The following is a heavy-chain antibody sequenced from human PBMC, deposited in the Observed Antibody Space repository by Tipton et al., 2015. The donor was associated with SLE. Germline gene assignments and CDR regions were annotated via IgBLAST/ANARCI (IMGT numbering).Heavy chain of an antibody. Sequence: TLSLTCGVSGYSISSGYYWGWIRQHPGKGLEWIGSIYHSGSTYYNPSLKSRVTISVDTSNNQFSLTLSSVTAADTAVYYCAAGSGTPDYWGQGTLVTVSS. V-gene: IGHV4-38-2*01. CDR1: GYSISSGYY. D-gene: IGHD1-1*01. CDR3: AAGSGTPDY. J-gene: IGHJ4*02. CDR2: IYHSGST.